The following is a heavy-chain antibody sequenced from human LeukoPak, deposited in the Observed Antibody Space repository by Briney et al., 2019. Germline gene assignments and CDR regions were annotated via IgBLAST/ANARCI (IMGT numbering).Heavy chain of an antibody. J-gene: IGHJ3*02. CDR1: GGSMYIYY. CDR2: IYYSGST. D-gene: IGHD3-10*02. CDR3: AGARLFGMFGGNAFDI. V-gene: IGHV4-59*08. Sequence: SVTESLPCTLSGGSMYIYYGRCTRGPRGGGRVWVGYIYYSGSTNYNPSLKSRVTIALDTSKNQFSLRLSSVTAADTAVYYCAGARLFGMFGGNAFDIWGQGTMVTVSS.